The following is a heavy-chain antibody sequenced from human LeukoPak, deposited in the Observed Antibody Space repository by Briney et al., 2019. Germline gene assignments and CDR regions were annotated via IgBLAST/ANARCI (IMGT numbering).Heavy chain of an antibody. D-gene: IGHD4-17*01. V-gene: IGHV4-38-2*02. CDR2: IYHSGST. CDR1: GYSISSGYY. J-gene: IGHJ4*02. CDR3: ARGSWGSVTNFYFDY. Sequence: PSETLSLTCTVSGYSISSGYYWGWIRQPPGKGLEWIGSIYHSGSTYYNPSLKSRVTISVDTSKNQFSLKLSSVTAADTAVYYCARGSWGSVTNFYFDYWGQGTLVTVSS.